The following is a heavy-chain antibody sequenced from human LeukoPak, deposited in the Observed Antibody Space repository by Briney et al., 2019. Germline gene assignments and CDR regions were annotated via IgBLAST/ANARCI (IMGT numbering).Heavy chain of an antibody. Sequence: GGSLRLSCAASGFTFSNYSMNWVRQAPGKGLEWVSAITSSSSYIYYADSVKGRFTISRDNAKNSLYLQMNSLRAEDTAVYYCARRLDYDILTGYYMDVWGKGTTVTVSS. CDR3: ARRLDYDILTGYYMDV. CDR1: GFTFSNYS. J-gene: IGHJ6*04. CDR2: ITSSSSYI. D-gene: IGHD3-9*01. V-gene: IGHV3-21*01.